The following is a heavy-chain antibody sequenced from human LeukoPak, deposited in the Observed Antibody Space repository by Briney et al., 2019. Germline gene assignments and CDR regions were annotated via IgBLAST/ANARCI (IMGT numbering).Heavy chain of an antibody. CDR2: IYHSGST. D-gene: IGHD6-13*01. J-gene: IGHJ4*02. Sequence: PSETLSLTCAVSGGSISSSNWWSWVRQPPGKGLEWIGEIYHSGSTNYNPSLKSRVTISVDKSKNQFSLKLSSVTAADTAVYYCARGGWGEGAAAGPLFDYWGQGTLVTVSS. CDR3: ARGGWGEGAAAGPLFDY. CDR1: GGSISSSNW. V-gene: IGHV4-4*02.